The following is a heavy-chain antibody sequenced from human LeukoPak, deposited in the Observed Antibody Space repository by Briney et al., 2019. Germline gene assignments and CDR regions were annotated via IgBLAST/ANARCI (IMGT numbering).Heavy chain of an antibody. CDR1: GYSISSGYY. D-gene: IGHD3-22*01. CDR3: ARDHDYYDSSGYSDY. Sequence: SETLSLTCAVSGYSISSGYYWGWIRQPPGKGLEWIGSIYHTGSTYYNPSLKSRVTLSVDTSKNQFSLKLTSVTAADTAVYYCARDHDYYDSSGYSDYWGQETLVTVSS. J-gene: IGHJ4*02. V-gene: IGHV4-38-2*02. CDR2: IYHTGST.